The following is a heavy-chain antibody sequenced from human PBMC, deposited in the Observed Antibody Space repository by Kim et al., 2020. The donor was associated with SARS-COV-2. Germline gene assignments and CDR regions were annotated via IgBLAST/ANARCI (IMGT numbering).Heavy chain of an antibody. CDR1: GYSISSGYY. Sequence: SETLSLTCTVSGYSISSGYYWGWIRQPPGKGLEWIGSIYHSGSTYYNPSLKSRVTISVDTSKNQFSLKLSSVTAADTAVYYCARDSPSERITMVRGVIGWFDPWGQGTLVTVSS. CDR2: IYHSGST. CDR3: ARDSPSERITMVRGVIGWFDP. D-gene: IGHD3-10*01. J-gene: IGHJ5*02. V-gene: IGHV4-38-2*02.